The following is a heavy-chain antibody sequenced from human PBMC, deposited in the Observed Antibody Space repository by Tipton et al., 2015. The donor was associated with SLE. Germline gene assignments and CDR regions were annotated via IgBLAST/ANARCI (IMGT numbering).Heavy chain of an antibody. CDR3: ASLRYDTDY. Sequence: TLSLTCAVSGGSISSSSYYWGWIRQSPGKGLEWIGSIYYSGSTYYNPSLKSRVTISVDTSKNQFSLKLSSVTAADTAVYYCASLRYDTDYWGQGTLVTVSS. CDR2: IYYSGST. CDR1: GGSISSSSYY. J-gene: IGHJ4*02. D-gene: IGHD3-22*01. V-gene: IGHV4-39*07.